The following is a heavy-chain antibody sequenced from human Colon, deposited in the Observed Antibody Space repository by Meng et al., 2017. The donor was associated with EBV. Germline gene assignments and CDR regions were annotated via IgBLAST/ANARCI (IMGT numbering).Heavy chain of an antibody. D-gene: IGHD3-22*01. Sequence: EVQLVESGGGLVQPGGSLRRSCAASGFTFSSYAMTWVRQSPGKGLEWVSGISGRGGSTYYADSVKGRFTISRDNSKNTLYLQMNSLRAEDTAVYYCAKDRYYDSSGYFDYWGQGPLVTVSS. CDR2: ISGRGGST. CDR1: GFTFSSYA. CDR3: AKDRYYDSSGYFDY. J-gene: IGHJ4*02. V-gene: IGHV3-23*04.